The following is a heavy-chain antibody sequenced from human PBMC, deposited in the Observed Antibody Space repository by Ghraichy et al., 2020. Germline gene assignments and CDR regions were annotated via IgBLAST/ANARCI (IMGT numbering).Heavy chain of an antibody. Sequence: GGSLRLSCAASGFTSSSYAMSWVRQAPGKGLEWVSVISGSDSTYYADSVKGRFTISRDNSKNTLHLQMNSLRAEDTAVYYCAKLEYIVGGPRDYWGQGTLVTVSS. CDR2: ISGSDST. CDR1: GFTSSSYA. V-gene: IGHV3-23*01. D-gene: IGHD2-21*01. CDR3: AKLEYIVGGPRDY. J-gene: IGHJ4*02.